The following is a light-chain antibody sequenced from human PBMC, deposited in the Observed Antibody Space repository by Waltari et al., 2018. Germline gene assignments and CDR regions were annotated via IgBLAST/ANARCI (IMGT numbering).Light chain of an antibody. J-gene: IGKJ4*01. CDR3: QQYHTWPLT. CDR2: DGS. Sequence: EIVMTQSPATLSVSPGERATLSCRASQSVTSNLAWYHQKPGQAPRLLIHDGSTRATGIPARFSGSGSGTEFTLTINSLQSDDFAVYSCQQYHTWPLTFGGGTKVEI. CDR1: QSVTSN. V-gene: IGKV3-15*01.